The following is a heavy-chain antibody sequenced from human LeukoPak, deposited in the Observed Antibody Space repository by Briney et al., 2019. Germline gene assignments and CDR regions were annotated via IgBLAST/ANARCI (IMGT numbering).Heavy chain of an antibody. Sequence: GGSLRLSCAASGFTFDDYAMHWVRQAPGKGLEWVSGISWNSGSIGYADSVKGRFTISRDNAKNSLYLQMNSLRAEDMALYYCAKGGPNYYYYYYMDVWGKGTTVTVSS. CDR3: AKGGPNYYYYYYMDV. CDR1: GFTFDDYA. V-gene: IGHV3-9*03. J-gene: IGHJ6*03. CDR2: ISWNSGSI.